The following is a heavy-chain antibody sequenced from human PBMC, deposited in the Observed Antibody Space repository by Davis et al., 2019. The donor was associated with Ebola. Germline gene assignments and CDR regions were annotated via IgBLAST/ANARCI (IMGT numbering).Heavy chain of an antibody. J-gene: IGHJ4*02. CDR2: IYPGDSDT. CDR1: GYSVTNYW. Sequence: GESLKISCKGSGYSVTNYWIGWVRQMPGRGLEWVGIIYPGDSDTRYSPSFQGQVTISADKSISAAYLQWSSLQASDTAMYYCARRWDNDYTGYFFDYWGRGTLVTVSS. CDR3: ARRWDNDYTGYFFDY. D-gene: IGHD3-16*01. V-gene: IGHV5-51*01.